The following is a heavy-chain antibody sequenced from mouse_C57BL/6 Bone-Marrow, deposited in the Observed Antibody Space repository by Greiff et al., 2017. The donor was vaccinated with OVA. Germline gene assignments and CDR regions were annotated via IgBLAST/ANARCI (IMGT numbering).Heavy chain of an antibody. CDR2: ISSGGSYT. Sequence: EVKVVESGGDLVKPGGSLKLSCAASGFTFSSYGMSWVRQTPDKRLAWVATISSGGSYTSYPDRVKGRFTISRDNAKNTLYLQMSSLKSEDTAMYYCARPTGGFAYWGQGTLVTVSA. J-gene: IGHJ3*01. CDR1: GFTFSSYG. V-gene: IGHV5-6*01. CDR3: ARPTGGFAY.